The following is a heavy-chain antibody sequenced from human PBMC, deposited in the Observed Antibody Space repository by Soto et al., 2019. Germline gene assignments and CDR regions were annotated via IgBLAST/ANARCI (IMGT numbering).Heavy chain of an antibody. Sequence: GGSLRLSCAASGFTFSSYSMNWVRQAPGKGLEWVSSISSSSSYIYYADSVKGRFTISRDNAKNSLYLQMNSLRAEDTAVYYCARAQQLSIEYYFDYWGQGTLVTVSS. D-gene: IGHD6-13*01. CDR2: ISSSSSYI. CDR1: GFTFSSYS. J-gene: IGHJ4*02. CDR3: ARAQQLSIEYYFDY. V-gene: IGHV3-21*01.